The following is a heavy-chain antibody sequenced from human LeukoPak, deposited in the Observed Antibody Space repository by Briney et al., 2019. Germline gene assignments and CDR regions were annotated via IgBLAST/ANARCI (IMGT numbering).Heavy chain of an antibody. CDR2: IKQDETEK. CDR3: VRLGSTSPGNWYKLFDQ. D-gene: IGHD2-2*01. CDR1: GDSLCNFW. J-gene: IGHJ4*02. V-gene: IGHV3-7*03. Sequence: PGGALRVSCTASGDSLCNFWRGCVREALGKGREWVANIKQDETEKFYLGSVKGRFTISRDNAKNSLYLQMNSLRVEDTALYYCVRLGSTSPGNWYKLFDQWGQGTLVTVSS.